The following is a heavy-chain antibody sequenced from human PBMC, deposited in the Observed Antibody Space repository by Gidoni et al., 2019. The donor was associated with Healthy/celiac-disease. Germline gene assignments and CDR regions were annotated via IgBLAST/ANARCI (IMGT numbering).Heavy chain of an antibody. J-gene: IGHJ4*02. V-gene: IGHV4-31*03. CDR3: VRSDGYNSGILDY. Sequence: QVQLQESGPGLVKPSQTLSLTCTVSGGSISSGGYYWSWLRQHPGKGLEWIGYIYYSGSTYYNPSLKSRVTISVDTSKNQFSLKLSSVTAADTAVYYCVRSDGYNSGILDYWGQGTLVTVSS. D-gene: IGHD5-12*01. CDR2: IYYSGST. CDR1: GGSISSGGYY.